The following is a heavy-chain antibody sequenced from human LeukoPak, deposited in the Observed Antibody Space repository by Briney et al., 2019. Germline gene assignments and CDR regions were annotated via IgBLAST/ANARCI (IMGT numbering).Heavy chain of an antibody. V-gene: IGHV4-59*08. J-gene: IGHJ4*02. CDR3: ARTGYFYTTGNFDL. CDR2: IYYSGST. CDR1: GGSISSYY. D-gene: IGHD4-17*01. Sequence: PSETLSLTCTVSGGSISSYYWSWIRQPPGKGLEWIGYIYYSGSTNYNSSLKSRVTISVDTSKSQFSLKLSSVTAADTAVYYCARTGYFYTTGNFDLWGQGTLVAVSS.